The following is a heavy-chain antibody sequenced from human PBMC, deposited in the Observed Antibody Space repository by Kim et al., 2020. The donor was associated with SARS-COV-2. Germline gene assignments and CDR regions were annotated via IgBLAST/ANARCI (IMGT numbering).Heavy chain of an antibody. V-gene: IGHV3-66*01. D-gene: IGHD2-21*01. J-gene: IGHJ4*02. CDR3: ARDGDITAPFQY. Sequence: YFEHSVKCRFIISRDNSKNTLYLQLNSLRAEDTAVYYCARDGDITAPFQYWGQGTLVAVSS.